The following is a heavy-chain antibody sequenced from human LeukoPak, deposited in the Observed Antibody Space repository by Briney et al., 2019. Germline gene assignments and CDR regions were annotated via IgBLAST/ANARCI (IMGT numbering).Heavy chain of an antibody. CDR3: ARVPRTAMASIWGYFDL. J-gene: IGHJ2*01. V-gene: IGHV4-59*01. D-gene: IGHD5-18*01. CDR2: ISYSGSA. CDR1: GGPLSAYY. Sequence: SETLSLTCTVSGGPLSAYYWTWIRHPPGKGLEWIVYISYSGSANYNPSLKSRVTISVDTSKNQFSLKLTSVTAADTAVYYCARVPRTAMASIWGYFDLWGRGTLVSVSS.